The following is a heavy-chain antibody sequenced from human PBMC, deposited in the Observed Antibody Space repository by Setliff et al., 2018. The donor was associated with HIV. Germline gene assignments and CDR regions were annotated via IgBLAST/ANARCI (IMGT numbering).Heavy chain of an antibody. D-gene: IGHD6-19*01. V-gene: IGHV3-23*01. CDR2: ISGSGGST. Sequence: GGSLRLSCAASGFTFSSYAMSWVRQAPGKGLEWVSAISGSGGSTYYADSVKGRFTISRDNFKNTLYLQMNSLRAEDTAVYYCAKDLPAPYSSGWYDYFQHWGQGTLVTVSS. CDR3: AKDLPAPYSSGWYDYFQH. CDR1: GFTFSSYA. J-gene: IGHJ1*01.